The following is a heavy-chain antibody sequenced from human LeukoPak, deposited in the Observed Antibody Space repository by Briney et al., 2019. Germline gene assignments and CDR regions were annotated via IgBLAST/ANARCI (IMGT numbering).Heavy chain of an antibody. CDR3: ARDSHIAGVAYYFDY. CDR2: ISAYTGNT. D-gene: IGHD6-13*01. V-gene: IGHV1-18*01. Sequence: ASVKVSCKASGYTFSACGISWVRQAPGQGLEWMGYISAYTGNTSYAQNLQGRLTMTTDTSTSTAYMELRSLRSDDTAFYYCARDSHIAGVAYYFDYWGQGTLVTVSS. CDR1: GYTFSACG. J-gene: IGHJ4*02.